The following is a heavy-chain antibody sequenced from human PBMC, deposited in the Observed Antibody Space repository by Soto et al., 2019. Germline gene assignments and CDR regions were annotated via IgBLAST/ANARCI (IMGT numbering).Heavy chain of an antibody. CDR2: IKQDGSEK. CDR1: GFTFSSYW. CDR3: ARVPSERYCGGDCSYFDY. V-gene: IGHV3-7*01. D-gene: IGHD2-21*02. J-gene: IGHJ4*02. Sequence: GGSLRLSCAASGFTFSSYWMSWVRQAPGKGLEWVANIKQDGSEKYYVDSVKGRFTISRDNAKNSLYLQMNSLRAEDTAVYYCARVPSERYCGGDCSYFDYWGQGTLVTVSS.